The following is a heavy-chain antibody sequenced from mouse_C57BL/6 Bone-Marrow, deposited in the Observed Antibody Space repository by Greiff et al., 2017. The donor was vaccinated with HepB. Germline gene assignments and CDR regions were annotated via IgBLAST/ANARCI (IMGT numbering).Heavy chain of an antibody. CDR1: GYTFTSYG. CDR3: ARCLYGSSAH. CDR2: IYPRSGNT. Sequence: QVQLKESGAELARPGASVKLSCKASGYTFTSYGISWVKQRTGQGLEWIGEIYPRSGNTYYNEKFKGKATLTADKSSSTAYMELRSLTSEDSAVYFCARCLYGSSAHWGQGTLVTVSA. J-gene: IGHJ3*01. D-gene: IGHD1-1*01. V-gene: IGHV1-81*01.